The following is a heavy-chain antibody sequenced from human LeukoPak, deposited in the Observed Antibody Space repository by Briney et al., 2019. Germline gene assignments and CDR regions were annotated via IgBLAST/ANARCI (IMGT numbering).Heavy chain of an antibody. Sequence: GGSLRLSCAASGFTFSSYEMNWVRQAPGKGLEWVSYISSSGSTIYYADSVKGRFTISRDNAKNSLYLQMNSLRAEDTAVYYCAKDRCSDGIGCYYYYMDVWGKGTTVTISS. CDR2: ISSSGSTI. J-gene: IGHJ6*03. V-gene: IGHV3-48*03. D-gene: IGHD2-15*01. CDR1: GFTFSSYE. CDR3: AKDRCSDGIGCYYYYMDV.